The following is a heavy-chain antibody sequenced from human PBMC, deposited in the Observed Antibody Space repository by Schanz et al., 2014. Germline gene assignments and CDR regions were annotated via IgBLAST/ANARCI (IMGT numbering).Heavy chain of an antibody. V-gene: IGHV3-23*01. J-gene: IGHJ4*02. CDR3: ARDVPINDY. D-gene: IGHD2-2*01. Sequence: EVHLLESGGGSVEPGGSLRLSCATSGFSLDIFAVSWVRQAPGKGLEWVSSFNDGGVNKYYADSVKGRFTISSDNSKSTLYLQMSSLRAEDTAVYYCARDVPINDYWGQGTPVTVSS. CDR1: GFSLDIFA. CDR2: FNDGGVNK.